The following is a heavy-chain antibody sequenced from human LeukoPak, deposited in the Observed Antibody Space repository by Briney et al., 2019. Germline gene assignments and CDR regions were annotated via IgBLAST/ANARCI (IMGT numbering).Heavy chain of an antibody. Sequence: GGSLRLSCAASGFTFSGHNMNWVRQAPGKGLEWISFVSISSGTIYYADSVNGRFRISRDNAKSSLDLEMNSLRAEDTAVYYCARLRYYGMDVWGQGTTVTVSS. V-gene: IGHV3-48*04. CDR1: GFTFSGHN. J-gene: IGHJ6*02. CDR2: VSISSGTI. CDR3: ARLRYYGMDV.